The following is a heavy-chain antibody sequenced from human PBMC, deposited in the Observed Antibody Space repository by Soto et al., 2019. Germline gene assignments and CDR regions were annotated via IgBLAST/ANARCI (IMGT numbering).Heavy chain of an antibody. Sequence: QAQLVQSGAEVQKPGASVKVSCTASGYTFTSYGVSWVRQAPGQGLEWMGWISTKIGNTNYAQKLQGRVTMTTDASTSTAYMELRSLISDDTAVYYCARDRGGGMDVWGQGTTVTVSS. CDR3: ARDRGGGMDV. D-gene: IGHD3-10*01. V-gene: IGHV1-18*04. CDR2: ISTKIGNT. CDR1: GYTFTSYG. J-gene: IGHJ6*02.